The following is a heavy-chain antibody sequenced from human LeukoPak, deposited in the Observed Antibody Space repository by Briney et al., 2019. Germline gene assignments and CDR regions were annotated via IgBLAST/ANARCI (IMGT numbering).Heavy chain of an antibody. CDR1: GGSISSYY. CDR3: ARGATFDYGYYYYMDV. Sequence: SETLSLTCTVSGGSISSYYWSWIRQPAGKGLEWIGRIYTSGSTNYNPSLKSRVTMSVDTSKNQFPLKLSSVTAADTAVYFCARGATFDYGYYYYMDVWGKGTTVTISS. CDR2: IYTSGST. D-gene: IGHD4-17*01. J-gene: IGHJ6*03. V-gene: IGHV4-4*07.